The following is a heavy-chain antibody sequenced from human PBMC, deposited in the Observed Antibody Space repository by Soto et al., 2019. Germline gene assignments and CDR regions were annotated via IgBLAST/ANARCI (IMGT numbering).Heavy chain of an antibody. Sequence: ASVKVSCKASGYTFTSYGISWVRQAPGQGLEWMGWISAYNGNTNYAQKLQGRVTMTTDTSTSTAYMELRSLRSDDTAVYYCARDRPRGRYDSSYGAFDIWGQGTMVTVSS. CDR2: ISAYNGNT. J-gene: IGHJ3*02. V-gene: IGHV1-18*01. CDR1: GYTFTSYG. D-gene: IGHD6-19*01. CDR3: ARDRPRGRYDSSYGAFDI.